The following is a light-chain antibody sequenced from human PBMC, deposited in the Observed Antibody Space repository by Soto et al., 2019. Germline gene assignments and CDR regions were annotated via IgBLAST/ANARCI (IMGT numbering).Light chain of an antibody. V-gene: IGKV3-20*01. J-gene: IGKJ2*01. Sequence: EIVLTQSPGTLSLSPGERATLSCRASQSVSSSYLAWYQQKPGQAPRLLIYGASSRATGIPDRFSGSGSGTDFTLTISRLEPDDFAVYYCQHYGSSPETFGHGTKLEIK. CDR2: GAS. CDR3: QHYGSSPET. CDR1: QSVSSSY.